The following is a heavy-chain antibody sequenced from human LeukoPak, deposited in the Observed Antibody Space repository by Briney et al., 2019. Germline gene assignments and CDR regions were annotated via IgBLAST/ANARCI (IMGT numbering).Heavy chain of an antibody. Sequence: QPGGSLRLSCAASGFTFSSYEMNWVRQAPGKGLEWVSYISRSGSSIYYADSVKGRFTISRENSKNTLDLQMNSLRAEDTAVYYCAKHSRLTGFGGPPWDYWGQGILVTVSS. CDR2: ISRSGSSI. V-gene: IGHV3-48*03. J-gene: IGHJ4*02. CDR1: GFTFSSYE. D-gene: IGHD3-9*01. CDR3: AKHSRLTGFGGPPWDY.